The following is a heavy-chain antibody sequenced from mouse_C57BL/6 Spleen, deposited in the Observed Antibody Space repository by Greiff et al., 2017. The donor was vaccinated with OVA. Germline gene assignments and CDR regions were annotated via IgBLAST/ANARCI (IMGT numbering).Heavy chain of an antibody. D-gene: IGHD2-4*01. J-gene: IGHJ4*01. CDR1: GYTFTSYW. CDR2: IYPGSGST. CDR3: ARSGVYYDYYDYYAMDY. V-gene: IGHV1-55*01. Sequence: QVQLQQPGAELVKPGASVKMSCKASGYTFTSYWITWVKQRPGQGLEWIGDIYPGSGSTNYNEKFKSKATLTVDTSSSTAYMQLSSLTSEDSAVYYCARSGVYYDYYDYYAMDYWGQGTSVTVSS.